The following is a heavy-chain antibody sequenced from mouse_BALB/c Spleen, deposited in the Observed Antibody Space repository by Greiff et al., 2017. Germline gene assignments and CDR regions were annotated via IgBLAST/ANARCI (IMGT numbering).Heavy chain of an antibody. D-gene: IGHD1-1*01. V-gene: IGHV5-6-3*01. CDR3: ARGDYGSSTFDY. J-gene: IGHJ2*01. CDR1: GFTFSNYG. CDR2: ISSNGGRT. Sequence: EVKVVESGGDLVRPGGSLKLSCAASGFTFSNYGMCWVRQTPDKRLELVATISSNGGRTYHPDSVKGRFTISRDNAKNTLYLQMSSLKSEDTAMYYCARGDYGSSTFDYWGQGTTLTVSS.